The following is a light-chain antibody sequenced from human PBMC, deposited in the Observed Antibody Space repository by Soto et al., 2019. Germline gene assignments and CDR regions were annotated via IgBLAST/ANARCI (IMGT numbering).Light chain of an antibody. CDR2: GAS. J-gene: IGKJ1*01. CDR3: QQYGSSPWT. V-gene: IGKV3-15*01. Sequence: EIVMTQSPATLSVSPGERATLSCRASQSVSSNLAWYQQKPGQAPRLLIYGASTRATGIPARFSGSGSGTEFTLTISRLEPEDFAVYYCQQYGSSPWTFGQGTKV. CDR1: QSVSSN.